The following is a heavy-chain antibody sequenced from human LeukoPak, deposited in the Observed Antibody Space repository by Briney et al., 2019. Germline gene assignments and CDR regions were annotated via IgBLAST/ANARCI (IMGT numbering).Heavy chain of an antibody. V-gene: IGHV4-59*08. J-gene: IGHJ4*02. CDR1: GGSISGFT. Sequence: PSETLSLTCTVSGGSISGFTWSWIRQPPGKEPEWIGYIDYIGSTNYNPSLKSRLTMSIDRSKNQFYLNLFSVTAADTAVYYCARFWGESGWNYFFEYWGQGTLVTVSS. CDR3: ARFWGESGWNYFFEY. D-gene: IGHD6-19*01. CDR2: IDYIGST.